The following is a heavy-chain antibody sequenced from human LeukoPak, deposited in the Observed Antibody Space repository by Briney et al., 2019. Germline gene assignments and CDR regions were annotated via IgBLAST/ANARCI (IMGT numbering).Heavy chain of an antibody. CDR1: GGSISSSSYY. D-gene: IGHD6-6*01. J-gene: IGHJ4*02. V-gene: IGHV4-39*07. CDR2: IYYSGST. CDR3: ARDPVGISSPTTRFDY. Sequence: TSETLSLTCSVSGGSISSSSYYWGWIRQPPGKGLEWIGSIYYSGSTYYNPSLKSRVTISVDTSKNQFSLKLSSVTAADTAVYYCARDPVGISSPTTRFDYWGQGTLVTVSS.